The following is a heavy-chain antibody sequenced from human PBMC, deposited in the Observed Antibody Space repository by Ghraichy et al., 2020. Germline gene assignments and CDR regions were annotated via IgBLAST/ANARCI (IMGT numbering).Heavy chain of an antibody. V-gene: IGHV4-61*01. CDR2: IYYSGST. J-gene: IGHJ5*02. Sequence: SETLSLTCTVSGGSVSSGSYYWSWIRQPPGKGLEWIGYIYYSGSTNYNPSLKSRVTISVDTSKNQFSLKLSSVTAADTAVYYCARGPIAVAGIDWFDTWGQGTLVTVSS. CDR1: GGSVSSGSYY. D-gene: IGHD6-19*01. CDR3: ARGPIAVAGIDWFDT.